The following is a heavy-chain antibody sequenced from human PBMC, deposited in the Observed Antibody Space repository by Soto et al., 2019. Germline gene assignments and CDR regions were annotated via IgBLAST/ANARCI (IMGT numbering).Heavy chain of an antibody. V-gene: IGHV5-51*01. Sequence: GESLKISCKGSGYSFTSYWIGWVRQVPGKGLEWMGIIYPGDSDTRYSPSFQGQVTISADKSISTAYLQWSSLKASDTAMYYCERQSIVGALLYYYGMDVWGQGTTVTVS. CDR3: ERQSIVGALLYYYGMDV. D-gene: IGHD1-26*01. CDR1: GYSFTSYW. J-gene: IGHJ6*02. CDR2: IYPGDSDT.